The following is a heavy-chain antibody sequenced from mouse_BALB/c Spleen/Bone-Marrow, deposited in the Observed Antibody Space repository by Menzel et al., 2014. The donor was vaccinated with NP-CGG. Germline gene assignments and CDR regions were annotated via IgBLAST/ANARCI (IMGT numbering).Heavy chain of an antibody. J-gene: IGHJ1*01. V-gene: IGHV1-54*01. CDR2: INPGSGST. CDR3: ARYYDYDWYFDV. D-gene: IGHD2-4*01. CDR1: GYAFTDYL. Sequence: QVQLQQPGAELVRPGTSVKVSCKASGYAFTDYLMEWLKQRPGQGLEWIGVINPGSGSTNYNEKFKDKATLTADKSSSTAYMQLSSLTSDDSAVYFRARYYDYDWYFDVWGAGTTVTVSS.